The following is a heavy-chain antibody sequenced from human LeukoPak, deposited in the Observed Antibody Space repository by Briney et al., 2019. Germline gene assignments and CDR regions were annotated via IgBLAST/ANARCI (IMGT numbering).Heavy chain of an antibody. D-gene: IGHD5-18*01. CDR1: GGSISSSSYY. J-gene: IGHJ4*02. CDR3: ARVDTAMVRDPDY. Sequence: SETLSLTCTVSGGSISSSSYYWGWIRQPPGKGLEWIGSIYYSGSTYYNPSLKSRVTISVDTSKNQFSLKLSSVTAADTAVHYCARVDTAMVRDPDYWGQGTLVTVSS. V-gene: IGHV4-39*07. CDR2: IYYSGST.